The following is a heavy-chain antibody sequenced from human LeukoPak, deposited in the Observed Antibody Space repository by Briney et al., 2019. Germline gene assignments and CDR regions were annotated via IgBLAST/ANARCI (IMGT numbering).Heavy chain of an antibody. CDR3: ARVGSSWQAPFDY. D-gene: IGHD6-13*01. J-gene: IGHJ4*02. CDR1: GFIFSSYW. CDR2: IKQDGSEK. Sequence: SGGSLRLSCAASGFIFSSYWMSWVRQAPGKGLEWVANIKQDGSEKYYVDSVKGRFTISRDNAKNSLYLQMNSLRAEDTAVYYCARVGSSWQAPFDYWGQGTLVTVSS. V-gene: IGHV3-7*01.